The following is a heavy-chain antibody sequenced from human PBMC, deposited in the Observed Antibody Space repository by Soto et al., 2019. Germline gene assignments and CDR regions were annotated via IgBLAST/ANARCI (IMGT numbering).Heavy chain of an antibody. J-gene: IGHJ5*02. CDR3: AKLRIVATNWFDP. CDR1: GFTFSNYA. CDR2: ISDSGGSA. V-gene: IGHV3-23*01. Sequence: GGSLRLSCAASGFTFSNYAMSWVRQAPGKGLEWVSGISDSGGSAYNADSVKGRFTISRDNAKSTLYLQMNSLRAEDTAVYYCAKLRIVATNWFDPWGQGTLVTVSS. D-gene: IGHD5-12*01.